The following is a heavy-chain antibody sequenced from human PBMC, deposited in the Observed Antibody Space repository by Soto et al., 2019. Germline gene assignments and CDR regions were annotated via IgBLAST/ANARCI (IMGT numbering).Heavy chain of an antibody. V-gene: IGHV4-59*01. CDR1: GGSISSYY. D-gene: IGHD6-6*01. Sequence: SETLSLTCTVSGGSISSYYWSWIRQPPGKGLEWIGYIYYSGSTNYNPSLKSRVTISVDTSKNQFSLKLSSVTAADTAVYYCARLVGIAARPGEYYYYYGMDVWGQGTTVTVSS. CDR3: ARLVGIAARPGEYYYYYGMDV. J-gene: IGHJ6*02. CDR2: IYYSGST.